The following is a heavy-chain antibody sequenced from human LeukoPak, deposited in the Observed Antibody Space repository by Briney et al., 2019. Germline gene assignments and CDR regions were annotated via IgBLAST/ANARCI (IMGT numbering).Heavy chain of an antibody. V-gene: IGHV3-23*01. Sequence: GGSLRLSCAASGFTFSSYAMSWVRQAPGKGLEWVSAISGSGGSTYYADSVKGRFTISRDNSKNTLYLQMNSLRAEDTAVYYCAKPLARVRGNIDAFDIWGQGTMVTVSS. CDR2: ISGSGGST. CDR3: AKPLARVRGNIDAFDI. CDR1: GFTFSSYA. J-gene: IGHJ3*02. D-gene: IGHD3-10*01.